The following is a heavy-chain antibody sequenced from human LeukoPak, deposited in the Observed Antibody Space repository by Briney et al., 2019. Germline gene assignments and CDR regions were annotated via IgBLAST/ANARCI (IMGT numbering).Heavy chain of an antibody. CDR1: GDSVSSYSAA. V-gene: IGHV6-1*01. Sequence: SQTLSLTCAISGDSVSSYSAAWNWIRQSPSRGLEWPGRTYYRSKWYNEYAVSVKSRITINPDTSKNQFSLHLNSVTPGDTAVYYCARDYYYGMDVWGQGTTVTVSS. CDR3: ARDYYYGMDV. CDR2: TYYRSKWYN. J-gene: IGHJ6*02.